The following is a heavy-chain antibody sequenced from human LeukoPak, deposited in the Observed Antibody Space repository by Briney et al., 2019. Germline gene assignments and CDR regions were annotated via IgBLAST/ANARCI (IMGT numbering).Heavy chain of an antibody. V-gene: IGHV4-39*01. CDR1: GGSISSRGYH. J-gene: IGHJ2*01. CDR3: ARRASVAIRGVILGTQYWYFDL. D-gene: IGHD3-10*01. CDR2: VYHNGET. Sequence: SETLSLTCTVSGGSISSRGYHWGWIRQPPGKRLEWIGTVYHNGETYNNPSLKSRVTMSVDTSKNQFSLKLSSVTAADTAVYYCARRASVAIRGVILGTQYWYFDLWGRGTRVTVSS.